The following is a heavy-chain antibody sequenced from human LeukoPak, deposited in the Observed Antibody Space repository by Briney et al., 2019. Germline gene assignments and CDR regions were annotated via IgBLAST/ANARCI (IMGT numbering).Heavy chain of an antibody. Sequence: GGSLRLSCAASGFTFSSYSMNWVRQAPGKGLEWVSSISSSSSYIYYADSVKGRFTISRDNAKNSLYLQMNSLRAEDTAVYYCASPGYSSGWYLGDAFDIWGQGTMVTVSS. CDR3: ASPGYSSGWYLGDAFDI. CDR2: ISSSSSYI. D-gene: IGHD6-19*01. J-gene: IGHJ3*02. CDR1: GFTFSSYS. V-gene: IGHV3-21*01.